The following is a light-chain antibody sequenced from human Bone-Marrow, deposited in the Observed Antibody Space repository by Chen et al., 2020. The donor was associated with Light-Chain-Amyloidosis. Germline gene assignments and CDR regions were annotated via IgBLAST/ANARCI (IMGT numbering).Light chain of an antibody. CDR1: KLGDKY. CDR2: QDT. J-gene: IGLJ1*01. Sequence: ELTQPPSVAVSPGQTASITCYGDKLGDKYASWYQQKPGQSPVVVIYQDTKQHSGIPERFSVSHSRNTATLTTSDIQAVDEADYYCHAWDTYTAYAFGTGTKVSVL. CDR3: HAWDTYTAYA. V-gene: IGLV3-1*01.